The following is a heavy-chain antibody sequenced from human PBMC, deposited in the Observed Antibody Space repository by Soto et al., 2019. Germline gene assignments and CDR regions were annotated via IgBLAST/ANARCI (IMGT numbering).Heavy chain of an antibody. CDR2: TNQHGTII. CDR1: GFTFSNYW. Sequence: EVQLVESGGGLVQPGGSLRLSCEASGFTFSNYWFHWVRQAPGKGLVWVSRTNQHGTIIDYADFAKGRFTISRDNAKNMLNMKMNRLRAEKGVFYYGKRDMGGGGGFWGQGTLVTVSS. J-gene: IGHJ4*02. D-gene: IGHD2-15*01. V-gene: IGHV3-74*01. CDR3: KRDMGGGGGF.